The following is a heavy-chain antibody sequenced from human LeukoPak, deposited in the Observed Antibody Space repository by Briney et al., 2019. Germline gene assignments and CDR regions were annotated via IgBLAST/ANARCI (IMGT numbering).Heavy chain of an antibody. D-gene: IGHD1-7*01. J-gene: IGHJ6*03. Sequence: PGGSLRLSCAASGFTFSSYAMSWVRQTPGKGLEWVSGISNSGGSTYYADSVKGRFTISRDNSKNTLYLQMNSLRAEDTAVYYCAKGDNNWNYRSGTYYYYMDVWGKGTTVTVSS. V-gene: IGHV3-23*01. CDR2: ISNSGGST. CDR3: AKGDNNWNYRSGTYYYYMDV. CDR1: GFTFSSYA.